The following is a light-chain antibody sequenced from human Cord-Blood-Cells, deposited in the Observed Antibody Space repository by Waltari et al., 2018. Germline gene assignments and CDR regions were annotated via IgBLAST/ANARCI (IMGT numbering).Light chain of an antibody. V-gene: IGKV4-1*01. J-gene: IGKJ2*01. Sequence: DIVMTQSPDSLAVSLGERATINCKSSQRVLYSSNNKNYLAWYQHKPGQPPKLLIYWASTRESGVPDRFSGSGSGTDFTLTISSLQAEDVAVYYCQQYYSTPQTFGQGTKLEIK. CDR2: WAS. CDR1: QRVLYSSNNKNY. CDR3: QQYYSTPQT.